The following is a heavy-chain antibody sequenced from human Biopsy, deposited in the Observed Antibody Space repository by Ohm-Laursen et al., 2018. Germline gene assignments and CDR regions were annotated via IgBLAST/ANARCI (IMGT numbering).Heavy chain of an antibody. D-gene: IGHD3-3*01. V-gene: IGHV1-69*10. Sequence: SVKVSCKASGGTFSNYAISWVRQAPGEGLEWMGGIIAVSGLVNYAPKFQGRVSITADKSTTTAYMELSNLKSEDTAVYYCATPFQYYDSWGGYPPFDHWGQGTLVIVSS. J-gene: IGHJ4*02. CDR3: ATPFQYYDSWGGYPPFDH. CDR2: IIAVSGLV. CDR1: GGTFSNYA.